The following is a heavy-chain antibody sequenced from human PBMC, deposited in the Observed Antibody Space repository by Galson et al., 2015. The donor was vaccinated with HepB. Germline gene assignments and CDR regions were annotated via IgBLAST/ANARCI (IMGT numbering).Heavy chain of an antibody. CDR1: GFTFSSYS. J-gene: IGHJ6*03. CDR3: ARDFMLRGVMIPYYYYMDV. D-gene: IGHD3-10*01. V-gene: IGHV3-21*01. Sequence: SLRLSCAASGFTFSSYSMNWVRQAPGKGLEWVSSISSSSSYIYYADSVKGRFTISRDNAKNSLYLQMNSLRAEDTAVYYCARDFMLRGVMIPYYYYMDVWGKGTTVTVSS. CDR2: ISSSSSYI.